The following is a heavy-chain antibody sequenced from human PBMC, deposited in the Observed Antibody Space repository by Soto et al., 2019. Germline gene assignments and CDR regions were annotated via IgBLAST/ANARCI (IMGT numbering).Heavy chain of an antibody. CDR2: IRSKANNYAT. CDR3: SPLPMSTTVLPNLFMDV. Sequence: EVQLVESGGGLVQPGGSLKLSCAASGFSFSDSPIHWVRQASGKGLEWVGRIRSKANNYATAYAAWVKGRFTISRDYSKNTAYLQMNSLKIEDTAVYYCSPLPMSTTVLPNLFMDVWGQGTTVTVSS. D-gene: IGHD4-17*01. J-gene: IGHJ6*02. V-gene: IGHV3-73*01. CDR1: GFSFSDSP.